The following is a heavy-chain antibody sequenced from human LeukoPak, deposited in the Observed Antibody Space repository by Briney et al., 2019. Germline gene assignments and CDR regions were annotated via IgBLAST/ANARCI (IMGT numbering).Heavy chain of an antibody. J-gene: IGHJ5*02. CDR1: GFTFSSYA. CDR2: ISNDGGGT. V-gene: IGHV3-23*01. CDR3: AKGSSGYFVDL. D-gene: IGHD3-22*01. Sequence: RAGGSLRLSCAASGFTFSSYAMSWVRQAPGKGLEWVSAISNDGGGTNYADFVKGRFTISRDNSKNTLFLQMNSLRAEDTALYYCAKGSSGYFVDLWGQGTLVTVSS.